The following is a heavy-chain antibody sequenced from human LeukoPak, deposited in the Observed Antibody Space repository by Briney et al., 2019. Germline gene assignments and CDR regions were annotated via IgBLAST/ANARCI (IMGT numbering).Heavy chain of an antibody. CDR3: AREGLGVDYHTRIDY. J-gene: IGHJ4*02. V-gene: IGHV3-53*01. CDR2: IYSGGST. Sequence: GGSLRLSCAASGFTVSSNYMSWVRQAPGKGLEWVSVIYSGGSTYYADYVKGRFTISRDNSKNTLYLQMNSLRAEDTAVYYCAREGLGVDYHTRIDYWGQGTLVTVSS. D-gene: IGHD4-11*01. CDR1: GFTVSSNY.